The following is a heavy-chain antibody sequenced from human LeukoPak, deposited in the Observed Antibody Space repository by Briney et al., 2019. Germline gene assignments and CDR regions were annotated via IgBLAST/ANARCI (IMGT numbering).Heavy chain of an antibody. J-gene: IGHJ4*02. CDR1: GGSISSSSYY. Sequence: SETLSLTCTVSGGSISSSSYYWGWIRQHPGKGLGWIGYIYYSGSTYYNPSLKSRVTISVDTSKNQFSLKLSSVTAADTAVYYCARSDTTLLFDYWGQGTLVTVSS. D-gene: IGHD4-17*01. CDR2: IYYSGST. V-gene: IGHV4-31*03. CDR3: ARSDTTLLFDY.